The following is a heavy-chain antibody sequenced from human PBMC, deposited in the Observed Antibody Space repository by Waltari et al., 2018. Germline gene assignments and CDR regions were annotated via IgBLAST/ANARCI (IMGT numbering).Heavy chain of an antibody. J-gene: IGHJ6*02. V-gene: IGHV3-43*01. CDR2: ITADGGGT. D-gene: IGHD6-6*01. Sequence: EVKLVESGGGVVQPGGSLRVSGEASGFSLDSYTVYWVRQVPGKGLEGLCLITADGGGTDYADSLKGRFTSSRDNSKNSLHLQMNSLRTEDTALYYCAKVKDVEYYYGLDVWGQGTTVTVSS. CDR1: GFSLDSYT. CDR3: AKVKDVEYYYGLDV.